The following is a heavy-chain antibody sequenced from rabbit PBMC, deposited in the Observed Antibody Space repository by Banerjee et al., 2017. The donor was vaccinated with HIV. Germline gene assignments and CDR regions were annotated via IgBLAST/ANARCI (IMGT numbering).Heavy chain of an antibody. D-gene: IGHD4-1*01. CDR3: ARDLAGVIGWNFDL. J-gene: IGHJ4*01. V-gene: IGHV1S45*01. CDR2: IYTSSGAT. Sequence: QEQLVESGGDLVKPEGFLTLTCTASGFSFSSNAMCWVRQAPGKGPEWIGCIYTSSGATYYASWAKGRFTISKTSSTTVALQMTSLTAADTATYFCARDLAGVIGWNFDLWGPGTLVTV. CDR1: GFSFSSNA.